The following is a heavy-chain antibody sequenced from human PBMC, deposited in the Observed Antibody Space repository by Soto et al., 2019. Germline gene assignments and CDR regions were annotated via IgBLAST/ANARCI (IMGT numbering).Heavy chain of an antibody. V-gene: IGHV4-59*01. J-gene: IGHJ5*02. CDR1: GGSISSYY. D-gene: IGHD3-9*01. CDR2: IYYSGST. CDR3: TRTHYDSMTGYFRYNWFEP. Sequence: SETLSLTCTVSGGSISSYYWSWIRQPPGKGLEWIGYIYYSGSTNYNPSLKSRVTISVDTSKNQFSLKLSSVTAADTAVYYCTRTHYDSMTGYFRYNWFEPWGEATLVTVAS.